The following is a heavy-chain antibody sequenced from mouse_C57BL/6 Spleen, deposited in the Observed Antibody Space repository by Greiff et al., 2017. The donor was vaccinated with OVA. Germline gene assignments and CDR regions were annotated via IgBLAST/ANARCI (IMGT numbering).Heavy chain of an antibody. J-gene: IGHJ2*01. V-gene: IGHV1-80*01. CDR1: GYAFSSYW. CDR2: IYPGDGDT. Sequence: QVQLKQSGAELVKPGASVKISCKASGYAFSSYWMNWVKQRPGKGLEWIGQIYPGDGDTNYNGKFKGKATLTADKSSSTAYMQLSSLTSEDSAVYFCARGGYDDYFDYWGQGTTLTVSS. D-gene: IGHD2-2*01. CDR3: ARGGYDDYFDY.